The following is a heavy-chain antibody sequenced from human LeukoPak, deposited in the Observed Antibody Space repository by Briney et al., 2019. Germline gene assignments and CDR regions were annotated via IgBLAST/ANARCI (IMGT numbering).Heavy chain of an antibody. CDR3: ARSGFGSGIWFDL. V-gene: IGHV3-23*01. CDR2: ISGGGVST. Sequence: GGSLRLSCAASGFTFSSFPMSWVRQAPGKGLEWVSVISGGGVSTYYADSVKGRFTISRDNSKNTLYLQMNSLRAEDTAVYYCARSGFGSGIWFDLWGQRTLVTVSS. D-gene: IGHD3-10*01. J-gene: IGHJ5*02. CDR1: GFTFSSFP.